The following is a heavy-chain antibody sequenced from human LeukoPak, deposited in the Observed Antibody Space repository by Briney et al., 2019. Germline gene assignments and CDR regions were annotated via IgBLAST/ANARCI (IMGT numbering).Heavy chain of an antibody. V-gene: IGHV3-21*01. J-gene: IGHJ6*02. CDR2: ISSSSSYI. Sequence: GGSLRLSCAASGFTFSSYRMNWVRQAPGKGLEWVSSISSSSSYIYYADSVKGRFTISRDNSKNTLYLQMNSLRAEDTAVYYCARDHLLGRNYDFWSGYYPQDYYYGMDVWGQGTTVTVSS. CDR3: ARDHLLGRNYDFWSGYYPQDYYYGMDV. CDR1: GFTFSSYR. D-gene: IGHD3-3*01.